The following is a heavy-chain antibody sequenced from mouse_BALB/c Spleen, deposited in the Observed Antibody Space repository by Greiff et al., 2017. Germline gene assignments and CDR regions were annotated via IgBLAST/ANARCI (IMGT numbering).Heavy chain of an antibody. CDR3: ARGDYYGSSWYFDV. Sequence: EVKLVESGGGLVKPGGSLKLSCAASGFTFSSYAMSWVRQTPEKRLEWVASISSGGSTYYPDSVKGRFTISRDNARNILYLQMSSLRSEDTAMYYCARGDYYGSSWYFDVWGAGTTVTVSS. CDR2: ISSGGST. D-gene: IGHD1-1*01. J-gene: IGHJ1*01. V-gene: IGHV5-6-5*01. CDR1: GFTFSSYA.